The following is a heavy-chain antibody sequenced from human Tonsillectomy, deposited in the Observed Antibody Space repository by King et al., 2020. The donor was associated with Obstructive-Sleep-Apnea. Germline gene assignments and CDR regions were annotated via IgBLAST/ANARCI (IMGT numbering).Heavy chain of an antibody. J-gene: IGHJ6*02. V-gene: IGHV3-30*04. CDR1: GFTFRSYA. D-gene: IGHD2-8*01. Sequence: QLVQSGGGVVQPGRSLRLSCAASGFTFRSYAMHLVRQAPGKGLEWVAVISYDGRNKYYADSGKGRFTISRDNSKNTLYLQVNSLRVEDTAMYYCARPGTKYYYYDMDVWGQGTTVTVSS. CDR3: ARPGTKYYYYDMDV. CDR2: ISYDGRNK.